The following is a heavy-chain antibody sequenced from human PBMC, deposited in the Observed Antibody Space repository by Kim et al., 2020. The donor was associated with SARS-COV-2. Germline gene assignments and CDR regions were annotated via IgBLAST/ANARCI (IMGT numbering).Heavy chain of an antibody. CDR1: GFTFSSYS. D-gene: IGHD1-26*01. Sequence: GGSLRLSCAASGFTFSSYSMHWVRQAPGKGLEWVAYISSSSSTIYYADSVKGRFTISRDNAKNSLYLQMNSLRGEDTSVYYCAREPYSGSYPFVYWGQGTLVTVSS. CDR2: ISSSSSTI. V-gene: IGHV3-48*01. J-gene: IGHJ4*02. CDR3: AREPYSGSYPFVY.